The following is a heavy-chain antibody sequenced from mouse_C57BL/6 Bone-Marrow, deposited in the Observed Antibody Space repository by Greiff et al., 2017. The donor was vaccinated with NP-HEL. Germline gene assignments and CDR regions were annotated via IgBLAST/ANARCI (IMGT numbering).Heavy chain of an antibody. CDR2: IRSKSNNYAT. CDR1: GFSFNTYA. V-gene: IGHV10-1*01. D-gene: IGHD3-2*02. CDR3: VRQLRLLYFDY. J-gene: IGHJ2*01. Sequence: SGGGLVQPKGSLKLSCAASGFSFNTYAMNWVRQAPGKGLEWVARIRSKSNNYATYYADSVKDRFTISRDDSESMLYLQMNNWKPEDTAMYFCVRQLRLLYFDYWGQGTTLTVSS.